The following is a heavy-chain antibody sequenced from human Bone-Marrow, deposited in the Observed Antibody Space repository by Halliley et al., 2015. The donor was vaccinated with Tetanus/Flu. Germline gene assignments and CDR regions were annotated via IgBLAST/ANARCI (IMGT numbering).Heavy chain of an antibody. J-gene: IGHJ4*02. CDR3: ARESNYDTSGPREYYFDS. CDR1: GYTFTGYY. D-gene: IGHD3-22*01. Sequence: QMQLVQSGAEVKKPGASVKVSCKASGYTFTGYYLHWVRQAPGQGLEWMGWINPKNGGTNYGQKYQDWVPMTRDTSITTVYMEVSRLRSDDTAVYYCARESNYDTSGPREYYFDSWGQGTLVTVSS. CDR2: INPKNGGT. V-gene: IGHV1-2*04.